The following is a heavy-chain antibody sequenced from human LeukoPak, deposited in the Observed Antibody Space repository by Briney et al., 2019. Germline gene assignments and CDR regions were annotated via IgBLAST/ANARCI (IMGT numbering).Heavy chain of an antibody. CDR2: INHSGST. J-gene: IGHJ4*02. D-gene: IGHD4-4*01. CDR3: ARRNRYSNYARANWGYSDY. Sequence: PSETLSLTCAVHGGSFSGYYWSWIRQPPGKGLEWIGEINHSGSTNYNPSLKSRVTISVDTSKNQFSLKLSSVTAADTAVYYCARRNRYSNYARANWGYSDYWGQGTLVTVSS. V-gene: IGHV4-34*01. CDR1: GGSFSGYY.